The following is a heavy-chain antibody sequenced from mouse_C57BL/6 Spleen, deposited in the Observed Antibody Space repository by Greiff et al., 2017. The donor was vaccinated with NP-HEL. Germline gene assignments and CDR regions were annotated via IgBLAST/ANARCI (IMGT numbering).Heavy chain of an antibody. V-gene: IGHV1-69*01. CDR3: ARRIYYGSSYDAMDY. Sequence: QVQLKQPGAELVMPGASVKLSCKASGYTFTSYWMHWVKQRPGQGLEWIGEIDPSDSYTNYNQKFKGKSTLTVDKSSSTAYMQLSSLTSEDSAVYYCARRIYYGSSYDAMDYWGQGTSVTVSS. CDR2: IDPSDSYT. CDR1: GYTFTSYW. J-gene: IGHJ4*01. D-gene: IGHD1-1*01.